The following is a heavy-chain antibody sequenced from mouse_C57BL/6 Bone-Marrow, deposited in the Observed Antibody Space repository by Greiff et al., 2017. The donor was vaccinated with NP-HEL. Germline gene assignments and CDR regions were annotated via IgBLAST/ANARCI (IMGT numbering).Heavy chain of an antibody. J-gene: IGHJ2*01. CDR1: GYSFTDYN. CDR2: INPNYGTT. CDR3: AKLGRGRDYFDY. Sequence: VHVKQSGPELVKPGASVKISCKASGYSFTDYNMNWVKQSNGKSLEWIGVINPNYGTTSYNQKFKGKATLTVDQSSSTAYMQLNSLTSEDSAVYYCAKLGRGRDYFDYWGQGTTLTVSS. D-gene: IGHD4-1*01. V-gene: IGHV1-39*01.